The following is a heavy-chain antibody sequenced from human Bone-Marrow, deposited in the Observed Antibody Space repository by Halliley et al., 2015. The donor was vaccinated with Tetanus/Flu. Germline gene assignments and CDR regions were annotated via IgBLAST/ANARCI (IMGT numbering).Heavy chain of an antibody. Sequence: SLRLSCAASGFIFSTYWMHWVRQAPGKGLVWVSRVDGDGRITQYADSVKGRFTMSRDNAKNTLYLDLNSLRTEDTAVYYCVRGTISAPGKDYWGQGTLVTVSS. CDR3: VRGTISAPGKDY. V-gene: IGHV3-74*03. CDR2: VDGDGRIT. D-gene: IGHD6-13*01. J-gene: IGHJ4*02. CDR1: GFIFSTYW.